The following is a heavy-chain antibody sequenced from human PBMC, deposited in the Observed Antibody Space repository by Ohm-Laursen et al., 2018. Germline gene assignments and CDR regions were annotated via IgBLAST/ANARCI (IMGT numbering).Heavy chain of an antibody. CDR3: AKGLPGSSWYYDY. V-gene: IGHV3-23*01. Sequence: SLRLSCAASGFTFSSYAMTWVRQAPGKGLEWVSSIGGTGAATYYADSVKGRFTISRDNSKNTLYLQMNSLRVEDMAVYYCAKGLPGSSWYYDYWGQGTLVTVSP. CDR1: GFTFSSYA. D-gene: IGHD2-15*01. J-gene: IGHJ4*02. CDR2: IGGTGAAT.